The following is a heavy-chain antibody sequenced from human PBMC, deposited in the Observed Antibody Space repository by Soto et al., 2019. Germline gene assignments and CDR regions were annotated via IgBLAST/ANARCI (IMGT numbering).Heavy chain of an antibody. CDR1: GFTFGNYA. D-gene: IGHD2-15*01. J-gene: IGHJ3*01. V-gene: IGHV3-23*01. CDR3: AKGTDRSETSCLLDALAV. Sequence: QLLESGGGLVQPGGSLRLSCAASGFTFGNYAMNWVRQAPGKGLEWVSGIRGTDGSTYDIDSVKGRFTVSSDNAKNTVYLQLNSLKPEDTAVYYCAKGTDRSETSCLLDALAVWGQGTRVTLSS. CDR2: IRGTDGST.